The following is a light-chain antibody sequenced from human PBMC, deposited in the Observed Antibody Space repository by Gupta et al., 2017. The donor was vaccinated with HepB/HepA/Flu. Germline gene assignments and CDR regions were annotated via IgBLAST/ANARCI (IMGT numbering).Light chain of an antibody. CDR2: EVN. J-gene: IGLJ3*02. Sequence: QSALTQPASVSGSPGQSLTISCTGTSSDVGGYDLVSWYQQPPGTAPKLLIYEVNKRPSGVSHRFSGSKSGNTASLTISGLQAGDESDYYCCSYVGSTTWVFGGGTKVAVL. CDR3: CSYVGSTTWV. V-gene: IGLV2-23*02. CDR1: SSDVGGYDL.